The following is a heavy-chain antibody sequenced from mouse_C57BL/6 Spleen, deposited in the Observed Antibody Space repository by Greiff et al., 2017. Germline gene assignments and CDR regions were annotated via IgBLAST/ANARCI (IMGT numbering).Heavy chain of an antibody. D-gene: IGHD1-1*01. CDR3: AKHGSSYALYYFDY. CDR2: IDPNSGGT. V-gene: IGHV1-72*01. J-gene: IGHJ2*01. Sequence: QVQLQQPGAELVKPGASVKLSCKASGYTFTSYWMHWVKQRPGRGLEWIGRIDPNSGGTKYNEKFKSKATLTVDKPSSTAYMQLSSLTSEDSAVYYCAKHGSSYALYYFDYWGQGTTLTVSS. CDR1: GYTFTSYW.